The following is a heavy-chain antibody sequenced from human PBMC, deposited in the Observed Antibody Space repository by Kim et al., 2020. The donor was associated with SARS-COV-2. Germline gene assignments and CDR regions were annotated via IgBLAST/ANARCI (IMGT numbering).Heavy chain of an antibody. CDR2: ISYDGSNK. J-gene: IGHJ3*02. Sequence: GGSLRLSCEASGFTFSSYGLHWVRQAPGKGLEWVAVISYDGSNKYFADSVQGRFTISRDNSKNTMYLEMNCLRPEDTAVYHCAKEDGNDAFDIWGQGTMVTVSS. CDR1: GFTFSSYG. CDR3: AKEDGNDAFDI. V-gene: IGHV3-30*18.